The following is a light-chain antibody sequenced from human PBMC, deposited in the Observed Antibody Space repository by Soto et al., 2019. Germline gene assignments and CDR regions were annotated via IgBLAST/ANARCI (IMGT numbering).Light chain of an antibody. CDR2: EAN. CDR1: SSDVGGYTY. V-gene: IGLV2-14*01. Sequence: QSALTQPASVSGSPRQSITISCTGASSDVGGYTYVSWYQQHPGKAPKLMIYEANNRPSGVSNRFSGSKSGNTASLTISGLQAEDEADYYCSSYTSSSTLYVFGTGTKLTVL. CDR3: SSYTSSSTLYV. J-gene: IGLJ1*01.